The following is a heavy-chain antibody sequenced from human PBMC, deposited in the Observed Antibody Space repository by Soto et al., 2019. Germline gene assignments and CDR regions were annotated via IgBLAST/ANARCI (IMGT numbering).Heavy chain of an antibody. Sequence: EVQLVESGGGLVKPGGSLRLSCAASGFTFSSYSMNWVRQAPGKGLEWVSSISSSSSYIYYADSVKGRFTISRANAKNSLNLQMNSLRAEDTAVYYCARDYEYGSSSGVGAFDIWGQGTMVTVSS. D-gene: IGHD6-6*01. CDR2: ISSSSSYI. CDR1: GFTFSSYS. V-gene: IGHV3-21*01. CDR3: ARDYEYGSSSGVGAFDI. J-gene: IGHJ3*02.